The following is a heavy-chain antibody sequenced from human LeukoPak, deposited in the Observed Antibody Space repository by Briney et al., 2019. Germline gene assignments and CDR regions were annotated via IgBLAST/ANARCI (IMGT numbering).Heavy chain of an antibody. J-gene: IGHJ3*02. CDR3: AREVWEADAFDI. D-gene: IGHD3-16*01. CDR1: GGSISSYY. CDR2: FYADGST. Sequence: PSETLSLTCTVSGGSISSYYWSWIRQPAGKGLEWIGRFYADGSTHYNPSLKRRVTMSIDTSNNQFSLKLTFVTAADTAVYYCAREVWEADAFDIWGQGTVVTVSS. V-gene: IGHV4-4*07.